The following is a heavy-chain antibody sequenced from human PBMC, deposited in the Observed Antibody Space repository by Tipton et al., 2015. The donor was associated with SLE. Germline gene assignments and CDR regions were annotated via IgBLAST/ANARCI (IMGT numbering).Heavy chain of an antibody. D-gene: IGHD1-14*01. CDR2: IYYSGST. CDR3: ARPPKTGYNVDL. Sequence: TLSLTCTVSGGSISSSSYYWGWIRQPPGKGLEWIGSIYYSGSTYYNPSLKSRVTISEDTSKDQFSLKLSSVTAADTAVYYCARPPKTGYNVDLWGRGTLVTVSS. J-gene: IGHJ2*01. CDR1: GGSISSSSYY. V-gene: IGHV4-39*01.